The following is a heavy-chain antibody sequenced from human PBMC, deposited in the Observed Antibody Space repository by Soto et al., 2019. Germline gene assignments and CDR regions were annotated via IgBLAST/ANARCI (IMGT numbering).Heavy chain of an antibody. D-gene: IGHD4-17*01. J-gene: IGHJ4*02. Sequence: QVQLVQSGAEVKKPGASVKVSCEASGYTFTSYYMHWERQAPGQGLEWMRIINPSGGGTTYAQKFQGRVTMTSDTSTSTVYMELSSLRSEDTAVYYCARGSLTRVTSPIDYWGQGTLVTVSS. CDR3: ARGSLTRVTSPIDY. V-gene: IGHV1-46*03. CDR2: INPSGGGT. CDR1: GYTFTSYY.